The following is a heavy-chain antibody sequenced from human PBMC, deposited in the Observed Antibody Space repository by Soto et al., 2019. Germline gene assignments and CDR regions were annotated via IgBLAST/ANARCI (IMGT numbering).Heavy chain of an antibody. CDR3: ARDRHMVRGDSRGYPPSY. CDR1: GYTFTSYA. J-gene: IGHJ4*02. D-gene: IGHD3-10*01. V-gene: IGHV1-3*01. Sequence: EASVKVSCKASGYTFTSYAMHWVRQAPGQRLEWMGWINAGNGNTKYSQKFQGRVTITRDTSASTAYMELSSLRSEDTAVYYCARDRHMVRGDSRGYPPSYWGQGTLVTVSS. CDR2: INAGNGNT.